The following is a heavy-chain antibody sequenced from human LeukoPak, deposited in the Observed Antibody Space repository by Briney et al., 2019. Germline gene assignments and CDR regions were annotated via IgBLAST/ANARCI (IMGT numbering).Heavy chain of an antibody. D-gene: IGHD1-26*01. CDR2: ISSSGGYI. CDR1: GFSFSSHY. Sequence: NPGGSLRLSCAASGFSFSSHYMNWVRQAPGKGLEWVSSISSSGGYIYSADSVKGRFTISRDNAKNSVYLDMNSLRAEDTAVYYCARTYKGSSHFDYWGQGTLVTVSS. V-gene: IGHV3-21*01. CDR3: ARTYKGSSHFDY. J-gene: IGHJ4*02.